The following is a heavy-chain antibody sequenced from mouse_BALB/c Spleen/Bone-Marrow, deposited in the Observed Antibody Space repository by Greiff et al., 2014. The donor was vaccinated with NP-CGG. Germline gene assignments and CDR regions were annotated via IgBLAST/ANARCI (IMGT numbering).Heavy chain of an antibody. Sequence: EVKLVESGGGLVKPGGSLKLSCAASGFAFSSYDMSWVRQTPEKRLEWVAYISHGGGTTYYSDTVKGRFTISRDNAKNTLYLQMSSLKSEDTAIYYCTRHGGYYPYYYAMDHWGQGTSVTVSS. CDR2: ISHGGGTT. CDR1: GFAFSSYD. D-gene: IGHD2-3*01. J-gene: IGHJ4*01. CDR3: TRHGGYYPYYYAMDH. V-gene: IGHV5-12-1*01.